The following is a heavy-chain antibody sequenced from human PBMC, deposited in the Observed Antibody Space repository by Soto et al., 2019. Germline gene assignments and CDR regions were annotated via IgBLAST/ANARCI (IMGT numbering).Heavy chain of an antibody. J-gene: IGHJ5*02. CDR2: IYYSGNT. V-gene: IGHV4-39*01. CDR3: ARRRNNWFDP. CDR1: GGSISGSSYY. Sequence: SETLSLTCTVSGGSISGSSYYWGWIRQPPGKGLEWIGSIYYSGNTYYNPSLKSRVTISVDTSKNQFSLKLSSVTAADTAVYYCARRRNNWFDPWGQGTLVTVSS.